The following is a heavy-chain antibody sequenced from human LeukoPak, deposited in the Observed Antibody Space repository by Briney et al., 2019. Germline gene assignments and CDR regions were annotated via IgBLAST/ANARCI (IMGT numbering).Heavy chain of an antibody. J-gene: IGHJ4*02. Sequence: GGSLRLSCAAFGFTFSSYAMSWVRQAPGKGLEWVSTISGSNNSTYYADSVKGRFTISRDNSKNTLYLQMNSLRAEDTAVYYCAKHPGYYYDSSVYYHYWGQGTLVTVSS. CDR2: ISGSNNST. V-gene: IGHV3-23*01. CDR3: AKHPGYYYDSSVYYHY. CDR1: GFTFSSYA. D-gene: IGHD3-22*01.